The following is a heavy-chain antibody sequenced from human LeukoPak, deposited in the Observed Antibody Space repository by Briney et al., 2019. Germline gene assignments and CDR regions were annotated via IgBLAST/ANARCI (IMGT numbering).Heavy chain of an antibody. CDR2: INSDGSST. CDR3: ARGSYYFDY. CDR1: GFSLSSYW. J-gene: IGHJ4*02. D-gene: IGHD1-26*01. Sequence: GGSLSLSCAASGFSLSSYWMHWVRQVPGKGLVWVSRINSDGSSTSYADSVKGRCSISRDNAKNTLYLQMNSLRAEDTAVYFCARGSYYFDYWGQGTLVTVSS. V-gene: IGHV3-74*01.